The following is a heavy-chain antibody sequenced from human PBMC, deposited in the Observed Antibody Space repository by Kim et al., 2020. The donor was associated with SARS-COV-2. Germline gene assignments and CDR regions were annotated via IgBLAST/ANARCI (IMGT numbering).Heavy chain of an antibody. CDR1: GFTFDDYA. CDR2: ISGDGGST. D-gene: IGHD5-12*01. CDR3: AKAHRRGYRRGYNYYYYMDV. V-gene: IGHV3-43*02. J-gene: IGHJ6*03. Sequence: GGSLRLSCAASGFTFDDYAMHWVRQAPGKGLEWVSLISGDGGSTYYADSVKGRFTISRDNSKNSLYLQMNSLRTEDTALYYCAKAHRRGYRRGYNYYYYMDVWGKGTTVTVSS.